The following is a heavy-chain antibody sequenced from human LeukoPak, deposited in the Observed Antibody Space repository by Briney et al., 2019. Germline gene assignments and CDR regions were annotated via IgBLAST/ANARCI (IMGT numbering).Heavy chain of an antibody. J-gene: IGHJ4*02. Sequence: SVKVSCKASGGTFSSYAISWVRRAPGQGLEWMGRIIPILGIANYAQKFQGRVTITAGKSTSTAYMELSSLRSEDTAVYYCARAFYDSSGYYVDADYWGQGTLVTVSS. CDR3: ARAFYDSSGYYVDADY. CDR2: IIPILGIA. D-gene: IGHD3-22*01. CDR1: GGTFSSYA. V-gene: IGHV1-69*04.